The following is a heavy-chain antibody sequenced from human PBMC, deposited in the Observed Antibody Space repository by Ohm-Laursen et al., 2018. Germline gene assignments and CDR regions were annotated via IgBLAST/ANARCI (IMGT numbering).Heavy chain of an antibody. CDR2: IYSGGST. CDR3: AQTWAEVGPRGEYFQH. J-gene: IGHJ1*01. D-gene: IGHD3/OR15-3a*01. V-gene: IGHV3-53*01. CDR1: GFTVSSNY. Sequence: SLRLSCAASGFTVSSNYMSWVRQAPGKGLEWVSVIYSGGSTYYADSVKGRFTISRDNSKNTLYLQMNSLRAEDTAVYYCAQTWAEVGPRGEYFQHWGQGTLVTVSS.